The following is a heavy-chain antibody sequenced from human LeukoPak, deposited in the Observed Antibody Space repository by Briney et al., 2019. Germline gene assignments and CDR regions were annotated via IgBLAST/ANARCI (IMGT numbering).Heavy chain of an antibody. CDR2: IRSKANSYAT. CDR1: GFTSSGSA. J-gene: IGHJ4*02. D-gene: IGHD2-2*01. V-gene: IGHV3-73*01. Sequence: GGSPRLSCAASGFTSSGSAMHWVRQASGKGLEWVGRIRSKANSYATAYAASVKGRFTISRDDSKNTAYLQMNSLKTEDTAVYYCTSAGCSSTSCYRMNDYWGQGTLVTVSS. CDR3: TSAGCSSTSCYRMNDY.